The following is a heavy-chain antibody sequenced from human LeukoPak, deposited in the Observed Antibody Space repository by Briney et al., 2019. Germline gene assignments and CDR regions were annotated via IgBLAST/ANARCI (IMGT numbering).Heavy chain of an antibody. CDR3: AREVGPFDY. CDR2: ISGSGDST. D-gene: IGHD2-2*01. CDR1: AFTFSNFG. J-gene: IGHJ4*02. V-gene: IGHV3-23*01. Sequence: GGSLRLSCAASAFTFSNFGMTWVRQAPGKGLEWVSAISGSGDSTYYADSVKGRFTVSRDNSKNTLYLQMSSLRAADTAVYYCAREVGPFDYWGQGTLVTVSS.